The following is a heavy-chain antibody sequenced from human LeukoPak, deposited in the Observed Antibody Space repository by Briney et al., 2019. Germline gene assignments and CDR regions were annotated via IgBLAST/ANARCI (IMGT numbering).Heavy chain of an antibody. V-gene: IGHV1-2*02. J-gene: IGHJ5*02. CDR1: GYTFTGYY. D-gene: IGHD2-2*01. Sequence: ASVKVSCKASGYTFTGYYMHWLRQAPGQGLEWMGWINPNSGGTNYAQKFQGRVTMTRDTSISTAYMELSRLRSDDTAVYYCARVVIVVVPAAFMFDPWGQGTLVTVSS. CDR2: INPNSGGT. CDR3: ARVVIVVVPAAFMFDP.